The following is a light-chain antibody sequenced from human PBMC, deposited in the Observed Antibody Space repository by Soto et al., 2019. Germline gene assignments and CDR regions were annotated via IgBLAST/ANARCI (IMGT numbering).Light chain of an antibody. V-gene: IGKV1-39*01. CDR3: QQSHGIPYT. J-gene: IGKJ2*01. CDR2: AAS. Sequence: DIQMTQSPSSLSASVGDRVTITCRASQSISTYLNWYQQKPGKAPKLLIYAASSLQSGVPSRFSGSGSGTDFTLTISSLQLEDFATYYCQQSHGIPYTFGQGTQLEIK. CDR1: QSISTY.